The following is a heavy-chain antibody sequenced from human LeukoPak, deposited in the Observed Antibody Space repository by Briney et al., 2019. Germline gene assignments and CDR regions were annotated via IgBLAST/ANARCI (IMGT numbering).Heavy chain of an antibody. CDR3: ARGPLRGGAFDY. Sequence: GGSLRLSCAASGFTFSSYAMSWVRQAPGKGLEWVSVIYSGGSTYYADSVKGRFTISRDNSKNTLYLQMNSLRAEDTAVYYCARGPLRGGAFDYWGQGTLVTVSS. J-gene: IGHJ4*02. V-gene: IGHV3-66*02. CDR2: IYSGGST. CDR1: GFTFSSYA. D-gene: IGHD3-16*01.